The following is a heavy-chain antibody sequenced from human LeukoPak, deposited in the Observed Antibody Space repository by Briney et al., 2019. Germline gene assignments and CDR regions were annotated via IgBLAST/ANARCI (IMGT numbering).Heavy chain of an antibody. D-gene: IGHD1-26*01. J-gene: IGHJ4*02. V-gene: IGHV1-69*05. Sequence: SVKVSCQTSGDSLSNHALNWVRQPPGQGLEWMGGIIPVFASPNYAQNFQDRVTITTDLSTNTVYMQLNSLRSDDTAVYYCATDVGGSYWGQFDYWGQGTLVTVSS. CDR3: ATDVGGSYWGQFDY. CDR1: GDSLSNHA. CDR2: IIPVFASP.